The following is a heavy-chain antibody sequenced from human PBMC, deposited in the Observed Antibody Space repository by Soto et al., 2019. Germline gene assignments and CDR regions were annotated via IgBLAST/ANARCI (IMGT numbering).Heavy chain of an antibody. Sequence: ASVKVSCKASGYTFTGYYMHWVRQAPGQGLEWMGWINPNSGGTNYAQKFQGWVTMTRDTSISKAYMELSRLRSDDTAVYYCARDPHRYYDSSGYPSYGMDVWGQGTTVTVSS. D-gene: IGHD3-22*01. J-gene: IGHJ6*02. CDR3: ARDPHRYYDSSGYPSYGMDV. CDR2: INPNSGGT. CDR1: GYTFTGYY. V-gene: IGHV1-2*04.